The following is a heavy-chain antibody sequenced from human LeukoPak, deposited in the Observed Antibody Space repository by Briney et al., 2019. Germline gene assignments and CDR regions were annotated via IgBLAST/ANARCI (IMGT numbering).Heavy chain of an antibody. J-gene: IGHJ4*02. CDR3: ARDRLVVVVAADY. Sequence: ASVKVSCKASGYTFTGYYMHWVRQAPGQGLEWMGWINPNSGGANYAQKFQGRVTMTRDTSISTAYMELSRLSSDDTAVYYCARDRLVVVVAADYWGQGTLVTVSS. CDR2: INPNSGGA. CDR1: GYTFTGYY. V-gene: IGHV1-2*02. D-gene: IGHD2-15*01.